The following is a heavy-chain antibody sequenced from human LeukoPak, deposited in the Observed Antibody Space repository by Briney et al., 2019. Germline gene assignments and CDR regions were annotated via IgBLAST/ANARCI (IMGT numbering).Heavy chain of an antibody. Sequence: PSETLTLTCAVYGSFSDHSWSWVRQPPGKGLEWIGEIYEKRRTSYPPSLTSRVTMSVDTSKNQFSLKLSSVTAADTAVYFCARHGGPYTWYPYYYYYMDVWGKGTSVTVSS. CDR3: ARHGGPYTWYPYYYYYMDV. J-gene: IGHJ6*03. V-gene: IGHV4-34*01. CDR1: GSFSDHS. D-gene: IGHD6-13*01. CDR2: IYEKRRT.